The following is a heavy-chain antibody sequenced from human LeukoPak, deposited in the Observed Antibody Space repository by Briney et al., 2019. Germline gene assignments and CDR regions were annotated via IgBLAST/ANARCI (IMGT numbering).Heavy chain of an antibody. CDR1: GGSLSGYY. Sequence: SETLSLTCAVYGGSLSGYYWSWIRQPPGKGLEWIGEITHSGSTNYNPSLKSRVTISVDTSKNQFSLKLSSVTAADTAVYYCARGLVTHAGLWNYWGQGTLVTVSS. CDR2: ITHSGST. V-gene: IGHV4-34*01. J-gene: IGHJ4*02. D-gene: IGHD2-21*02. CDR3: ARGLVTHAGLWNY.